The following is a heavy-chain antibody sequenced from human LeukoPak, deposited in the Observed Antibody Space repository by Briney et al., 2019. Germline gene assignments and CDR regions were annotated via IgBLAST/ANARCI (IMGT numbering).Heavy chain of an antibody. CDR3: ARGPRRIVATIPGSGLVY. Sequence: ASVKVSCKASGYTFTGYYMHWVRQAPGQGLEWIGWINPNSGGTNYAQKFQGRVTMTRDTSISTAYMELSRLRSDYTAVYYCARGPRRIVATIPGSGLVYWGQGTLVTVSS. CDR1: GYTFTGYY. J-gene: IGHJ4*02. CDR2: INPNSGGT. V-gene: IGHV1-2*02. D-gene: IGHD5-12*01.